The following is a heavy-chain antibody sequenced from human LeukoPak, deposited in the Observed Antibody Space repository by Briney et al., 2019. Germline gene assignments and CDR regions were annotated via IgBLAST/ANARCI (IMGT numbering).Heavy chain of an antibody. J-gene: IGHJ6*03. Sequence: PGGSLRLSCAASGFTFSSYAMHWVRQAPGKGLEWVAVISYDGSNKYYADSVKGRFTISRDNSKNTLYLQMNSLRAEDTAVYYCAKDGGDIVVVPAASADYYYYMDVWGKGTTVTVSS. CDR1: GFTFSSYA. CDR3: AKDGGDIVVVPAASADYYYYMDV. D-gene: IGHD2-2*01. CDR2: ISYDGSNK. V-gene: IGHV3-30-3*01.